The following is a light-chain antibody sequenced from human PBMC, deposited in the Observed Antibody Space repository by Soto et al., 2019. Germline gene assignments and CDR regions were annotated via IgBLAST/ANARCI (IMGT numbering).Light chain of an antibody. CDR3: QQSGSSLYT. J-gene: IGKJ2*01. CDR2: GAS. Sequence: ESVLTQSPGTLSLSPGERATLSCRASQSINSGYVAWYQQKPGQAPRLLMSGASSRATGIPERFSGSGSGTDFTLTISRLEPGDFGVYYCQQSGSSLYTFGQGTKLEIK. CDR1: QSINSGY. V-gene: IGKV3-20*01.